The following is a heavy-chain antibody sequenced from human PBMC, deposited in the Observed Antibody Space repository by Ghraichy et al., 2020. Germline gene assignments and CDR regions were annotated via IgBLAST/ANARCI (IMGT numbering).Heavy chain of an antibody. CDR1: GGSFSGYY. J-gene: IGHJ5*02. CDR2: INHSGST. CDR3: ARGGYFGRGKWFDP. V-gene: IGHV4-34*01. D-gene: IGHD3-10*01. Sequence: SETLSLTCAVYGGSFSGYYWSWIRQPPGKGLEWIGEINHSGSTNYNPSLKSRVTISVDTSKNQFSLKLSSVTAADTAVYYCARGGYFGRGKWFDPWGQGTLVTVSS.